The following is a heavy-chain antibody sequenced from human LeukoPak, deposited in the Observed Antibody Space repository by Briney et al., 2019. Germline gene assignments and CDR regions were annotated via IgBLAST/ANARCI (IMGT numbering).Heavy chain of an antibody. CDR1: GFTFSSYW. Sequence: PGGSLRLSCAASGFTFSSYWMSWVRQAPGKGLEWAANIKQDGSEKYYVDSVKGRFTVSRDNAKNSLYLQMNSLRAEDTAVYYCARWDYYDSSGYYYDDAFDIWGQGTMVTVSS. D-gene: IGHD3-22*01. CDR2: IKQDGSEK. CDR3: ARWDYYDSSGYYYDDAFDI. J-gene: IGHJ3*02. V-gene: IGHV3-7*01.